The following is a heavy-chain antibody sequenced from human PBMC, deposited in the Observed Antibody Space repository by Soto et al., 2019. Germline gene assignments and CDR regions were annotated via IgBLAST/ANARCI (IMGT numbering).Heavy chain of an antibody. CDR1: GGSVSSGSYY. D-gene: IGHD2-15*01. V-gene: IGHV4-61*01. Sequence: LSLTCTVSGGSVSSGSYYWSWIRQPPGKGLEWIGYIYYSGSTNYNPSLKSRVTISVDTSKNQFSLKLSSVTAADTAVYYCARGGVRYCSGGSCYYHWFDPWGQGTLVTVSS. CDR2: IYYSGST. J-gene: IGHJ5*02. CDR3: ARGGVRYCSGGSCYYHWFDP.